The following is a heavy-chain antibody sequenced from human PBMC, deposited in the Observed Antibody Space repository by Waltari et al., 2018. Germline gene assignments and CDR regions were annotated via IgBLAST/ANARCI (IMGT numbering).Heavy chain of an antibody. Sequence: QVQLVQSGAEVKKPGASVQVSCKASGYTFTGYYMHCVRQAPGQGLEWMGRINPNSGGTNYAQKFQGRVTMTRDTSISTAYMELSRLRSDDTAVYYCARRAAAGTGADYWGQGTLVTVSS. CDR1: GYTFTGYY. D-gene: IGHD6-13*01. J-gene: IGHJ4*02. V-gene: IGHV1-2*06. CDR3: ARRAAAGTGADY. CDR2: INPNSGGT.